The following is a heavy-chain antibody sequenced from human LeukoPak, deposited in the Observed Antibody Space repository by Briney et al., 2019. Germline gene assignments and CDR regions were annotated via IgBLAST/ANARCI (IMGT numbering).Heavy chain of an antibody. J-gene: IGHJ2*01. D-gene: IGHD6-6*01. CDR2: IIPIFGTA. Sequence: EASVKVSCKASGGTFSSYAISWVRQAPGQGLEWMGGIIPIFGTANYAQKFQGRVTITTDESTSTAYMELSSLRSEDTAVYYCARDRPYSSSSWWYFDLWGRGTLVTVSS. CDR3: ARDRPYSSSSWWYFDL. CDR1: GGTFSSYA. V-gene: IGHV1-69*05.